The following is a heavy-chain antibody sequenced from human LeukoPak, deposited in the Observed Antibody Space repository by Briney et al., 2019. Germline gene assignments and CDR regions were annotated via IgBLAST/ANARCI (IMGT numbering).Heavy chain of an antibody. CDR1: GFTFSSYA. CDR3: AKNSGWYPYYYGMDV. J-gene: IGHJ6*02. V-gene: IGHV3-23*01. D-gene: IGHD6-19*01. Sequence: GGSLRLSCAASGFTFSSYAMSWFRQAQGKGLEWVSAISGSGGSTYYADSVKGRFTISRDNSKNTLCLQMNSLRAEDTAVYYCAKNSGWYPYYYGMDVWGQGTTVTVSS. CDR2: ISGSGGST.